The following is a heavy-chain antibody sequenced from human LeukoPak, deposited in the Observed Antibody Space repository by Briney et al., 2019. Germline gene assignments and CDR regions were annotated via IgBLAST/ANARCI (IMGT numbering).Heavy chain of an antibody. V-gene: IGHV3-21*04. CDR2: ISSSSSYI. D-gene: IGHD2-8*01. CDR1: GFTFSSYS. CDR3: AKIPRDIVVMVYAMGDYFDI. Sequence: GGSLRLSCAASGFTFSSYSMNWVRQAPGKGLEWVSSISSSSSYIYYADSVKGRFTISRDNSKNTLYLQMNSLRAEDTAVYYCAKIPRDIVVMVYAMGDYFDIWGQGTMVTVSS. J-gene: IGHJ3*02.